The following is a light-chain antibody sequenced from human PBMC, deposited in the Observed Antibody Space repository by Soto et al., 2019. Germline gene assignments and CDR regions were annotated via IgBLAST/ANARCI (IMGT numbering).Light chain of an antibody. CDR1: SSDVGGYNY. J-gene: IGLJ2*01. CDR3: SSSTSSTVL. CDR2: EVS. Sequence: QSVLTQPASMSGSPGQSITISCTGTSSDVGGYNYVSWYQQHPGKAPRLMLYEVSNRPSRVSSRFSGSKSGNTASLTISGLQAEDEADSYCSSSTSSTVLFGGGTKLTVL. V-gene: IGLV2-14*01.